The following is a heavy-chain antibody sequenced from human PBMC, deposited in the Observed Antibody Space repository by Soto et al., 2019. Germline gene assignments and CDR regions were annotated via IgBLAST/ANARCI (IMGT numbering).Heavy chain of an antibody. D-gene: IGHD6-13*01. Sequence: GSLRLSCAASGFTFSSYWMSWVRQAPGKGLEWVANIKQDGSEKYYVDSVKGRFTISRDNAKNSLYLQMNSLRAEDTAVYYCARDQAADYDYYYYMDVWGKGTTVTVSS. CDR3: ARDQAADYDYYYYMDV. J-gene: IGHJ6*03. CDR1: GFTFSSYW. CDR2: IKQDGSEK. V-gene: IGHV3-7*01.